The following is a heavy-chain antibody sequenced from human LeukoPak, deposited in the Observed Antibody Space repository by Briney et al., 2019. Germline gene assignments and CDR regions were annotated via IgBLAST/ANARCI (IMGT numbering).Heavy chain of an antibody. CDR1: GYTFTSYD. CDR3: ARECSGGWYTYYYYGMDV. V-gene: IGHV1-8*01. Sequence: ASVKVSCKASGYTFTSYDINWVRQATGQGLGWMGWMNPNSGNTGYAQKFQGRVTMTRNTSISTAYMELSSLRSEDTAVYYCARECSGGWYTYYYYGMDVWGQGTTVTVSS. CDR2: MNPNSGNT. D-gene: IGHD6-19*01. J-gene: IGHJ6*02.